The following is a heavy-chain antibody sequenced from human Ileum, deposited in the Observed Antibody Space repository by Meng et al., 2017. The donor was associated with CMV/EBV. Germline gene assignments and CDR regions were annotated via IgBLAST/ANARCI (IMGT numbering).Heavy chain of an antibody. Sequence: CAASGFTFSTYWMSWVRQAPGKGLEWVANIKQDGSEIYYVDSVKGRFTISRDNAKNSLYLQMNSLRADDTAVHYCARDKVVGATFFDYWGQGTLVTVSS. CDR3: ARDKVVGATFFDY. J-gene: IGHJ4*02. D-gene: IGHD1-26*01. V-gene: IGHV3-7*01. CDR1: GFTFSTYW. CDR2: IKQDGSEI.